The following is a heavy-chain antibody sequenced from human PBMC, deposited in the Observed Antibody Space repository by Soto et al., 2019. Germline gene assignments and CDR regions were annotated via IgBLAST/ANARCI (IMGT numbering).Heavy chain of an antibody. Sequence: ASVKXSCKASGYTFTSYAMNWVRQAPGQGLEWMGWINTNTGNPTYAQGFTGRFVFSLDTSVSTAYLQICSLKAEDTAVYYCAREGGYDSSSWYYYYYGMDVWGQGTTVTVSS. J-gene: IGHJ6*02. CDR3: AREGGYDSSSWYYYYYGMDV. D-gene: IGHD6-13*01. CDR1: GYTFTSYA. CDR2: INTNTGNP. V-gene: IGHV7-4-1*01.